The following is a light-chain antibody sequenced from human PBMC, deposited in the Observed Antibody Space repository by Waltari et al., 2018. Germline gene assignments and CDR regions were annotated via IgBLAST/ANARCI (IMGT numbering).Light chain of an antibody. Sequence: QSALTQPASVSGSPGQSVTIFCAGTSNDVGGYNPYPWYQEHPGQAPRVLIYDVSDRPSGVSVGSPGSKSGNTASLPISGLQAEDEADYYCSSQSSNDVGLFGGGTKLTVL. CDR1: SNDVGGYNP. CDR3: SSQSSNDVGL. V-gene: IGLV2-14*01. CDR2: DVS. J-gene: IGLJ2*01.